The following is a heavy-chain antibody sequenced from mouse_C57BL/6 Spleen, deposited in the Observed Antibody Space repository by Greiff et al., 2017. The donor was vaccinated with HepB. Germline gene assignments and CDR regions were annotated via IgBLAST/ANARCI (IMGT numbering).Heavy chain of an antibody. CDR3: AREYYYAMDY. J-gene: IGHJ4*01. CDR2: IHPNSGST. CDR1: GYTFTSYW. Sequence: QVQLKQPGAELVKPGASVQLSCKASGYTFTSYWMHLVKQRPGQGLEWIGMIHPNSGSTNYNEKFKSKATLTVDKSSSTAYMQLSSLTSEDSAVYYCAREYYYAMDYWGQGTSVTVSS. V-gene: IGHV1-64*01.